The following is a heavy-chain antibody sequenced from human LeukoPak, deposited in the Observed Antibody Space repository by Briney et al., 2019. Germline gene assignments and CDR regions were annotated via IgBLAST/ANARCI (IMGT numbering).Heavy chain of an antibody. V-gene: IGHV3-7*01. CDR3: ARGRPGNYFDY. Sequence: PGGSLRLSCTASGFTFSNFWMGWVRQAPGKGLEWVANIKQDETEKFYLGSVKGRFTISRDNAKNTLYVQMNSLRADDTAVYYCARGRPGNYFDYWGQGTLVTVSS. J-gene: IGHJ4*02. CDR1: GFTFSNFW. CDR2: IKQDETEK. D-gene: IGHD1-26*01.